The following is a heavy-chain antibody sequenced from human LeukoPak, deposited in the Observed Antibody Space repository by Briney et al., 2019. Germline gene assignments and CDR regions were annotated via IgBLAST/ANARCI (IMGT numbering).Heavy chain of an antibody. J-gene: IGHJ4*02. V-gene: IGHV1-18*01. D-gene: IGHD1-26*01. CDR3: AVGGDSGSYPYYFDY. Sequence: GASVKVSCKASGYTFTSYGISWVRQAPGQGLEWMGWISAYNGNTNYAQKLQGRVTMTTDTSTSTAYMELRSLTSDDTAVYYCAVGGDSGSYPYYFDYWGQGTLVTVSS. CDR2: ISAYNGNT. CDR1: GYTFTSYG.